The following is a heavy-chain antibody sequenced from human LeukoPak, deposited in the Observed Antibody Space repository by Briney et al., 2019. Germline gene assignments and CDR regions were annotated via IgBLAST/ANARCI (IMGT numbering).Heavy chain of an antibody. D-gene: IGHD3-10*01. Sequence: PSQTLSLTCTVSGGSISSGGYYWSWIRQHPGKGLEWIGYIYYSGSTYYNPSLKSRVTISVDTSKNQFSLKLSSVTAADTAMYYCARVRPSFGYYYMDVWGKGTTVTVSS. J-gene: IGHJ6*03. V-gene: IGHV4-31*03. CDR3: ARVRPSFGYYYMDV. CDR2: IYYSGST. CDR1: GGSISSGGYY.